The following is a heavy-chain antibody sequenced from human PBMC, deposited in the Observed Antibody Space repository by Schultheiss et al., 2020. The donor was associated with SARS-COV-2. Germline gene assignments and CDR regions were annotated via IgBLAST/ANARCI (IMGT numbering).Heavy chain of an antibody. CDR2: IYYSGST. Sequence: GSLRLSCTVSGGSISSYYWSWIRQPPGKGLEWIGYIYYSGSTYYNPSLKSRVTISVDTSKNQFSLKLSSVTAADTAVYYCARRLGYCSSTSCYTGYYYYYMDVWGKGTTVTVSS. V-gene: IGHV4-59*01. CDR1: GGSISSYY. J-gene: IGHJ6*03. CDR3: ARRLGYCSSTSCYTGYYYYYMDV. D-gene: IGHD2-2*02.